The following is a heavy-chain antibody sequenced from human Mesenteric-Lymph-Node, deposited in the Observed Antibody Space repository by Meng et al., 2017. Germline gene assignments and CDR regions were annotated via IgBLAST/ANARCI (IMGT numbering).Heavy chain of an antibody. CDR2: IIPIFGTA. Sequence: SVKVSCKASGYTFSNYAISWVRQAPGQGLEWMGGIIPIFGTANYAQKFQGRVTITADESTSTAYMELSSLRSEDTAVYYCARGVEMATILAYWGQGTLVTVSS. CDR1: GYTFSNYA. CDR3: ARGVEMATILAY. V-gene: IGHV1-69*13. J-gene: IGHJ4*02. D-gene: IGHD5-24*01.